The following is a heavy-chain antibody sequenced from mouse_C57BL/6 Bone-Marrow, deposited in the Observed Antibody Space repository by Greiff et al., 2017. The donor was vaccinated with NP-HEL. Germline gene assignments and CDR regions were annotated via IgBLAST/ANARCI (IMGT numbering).Heavy chain of an antibody. J-gene: IGHJ2*01. V-gene: IGHV1-64*01. CDR2: IHPNSGST. CDR3: ANLWVRRDY. CDR1: GYTFTSYW. Sequence: VQLHQPGAELVKPGASVKLSCKASGYTFTSYWMHWVKQRPGQGLEWIGMIHPNSGSTTYNAKFKSKATLTVDKSSSTAYMQLSSLTSEDSAVYYCANLWVRRDYWGQGTTLTVSS. D-gene: IGHD2-14*01.